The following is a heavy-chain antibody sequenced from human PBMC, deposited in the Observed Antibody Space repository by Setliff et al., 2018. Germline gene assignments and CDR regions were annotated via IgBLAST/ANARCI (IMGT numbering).Heavy chain of an antibody. CDR3: ATDLAIRGVQFDY. Sequence: ASVKVSCKGSGYRFIVYYIHWVRQTPGKGLEWMGRVDPKDVQAIYAKKFQGRFTITADTSIDTAYMELSSLTSEDAAVYYCATDLAIRGVQFDYWGRGTLVTVSS. D-gene: IGHD3-10*01. V-gene: IGHV1-69-2*01. J-gene: IGHJ4*02. CDR2: VDPKDVQA. CDR1: GYRFIVYY.